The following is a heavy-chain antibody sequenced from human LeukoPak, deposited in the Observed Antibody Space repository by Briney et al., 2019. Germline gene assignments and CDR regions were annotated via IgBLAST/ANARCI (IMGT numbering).Heavy chain of an antibody. V-gene: IGHV4-61*02. CDR3: ARTLSGYYWSYYYYMDV. CDR1: GGSISSGSYY. D-gene: IGHD3-3*01. CDR2: IYTNGST. J-gene: IGHJ6*03. Sequence: SETLSLTCTVSGGSISSGSYYWSWIRQPAGKGLEWIGRIYTNGSTNYNPSLKSRVTISVDTSKNQFSLKLSSVTAADTAVYYCARTLSGYYWSYYYYMDVWGKGTTVTVSS.